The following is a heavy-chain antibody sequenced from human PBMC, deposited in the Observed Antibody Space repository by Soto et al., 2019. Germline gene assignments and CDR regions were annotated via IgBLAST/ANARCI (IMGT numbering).Heavy chain of an antibody. CDR1: GGTFSRYA. CDR2: IIPIFGTA. CDR3: ARNSPDNPFGP. V-gene: IGHV1-69*13. D-gene: IGHD1-20*01. Sequence: SSVKVACKASGGTFSRYAISWVRQAPGQGLEWMGGIIPIFGTANYAQKFQGRVTITADESTSTAYMELSSLRSEDTAVYSCARNSPDNPFGPWGQGTLGTASS. J-gene: IGHJ5*02.